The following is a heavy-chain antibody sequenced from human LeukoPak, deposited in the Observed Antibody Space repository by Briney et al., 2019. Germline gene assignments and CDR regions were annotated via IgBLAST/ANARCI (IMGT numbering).Heavy chain of an antibody. D-gene: IGHD6-13*01. V-gene: IGHV4-59*01. CDR3: ARGFRSSWYGTDP. CDR2: IYYSGST. Sequence: SETLSLTCTVSGGSISSYYWSWIRQPPGKGLEWIGYIYYSGSTNYNPSLKSRVTISVDTSKNQFSLKLSSVTAADTAVYYCARGFRSSWYGTDPWGQGTLVTVSS. J-gene: IGHJ5*02. CDR1: GGSISSYY.